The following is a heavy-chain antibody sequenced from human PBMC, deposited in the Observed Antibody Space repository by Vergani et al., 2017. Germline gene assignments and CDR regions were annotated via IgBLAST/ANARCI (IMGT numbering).Heavy chain of an antibody. V-gene: IGHV1-46*03. D-gene: IGHD3-9*01. CDR2: INPSGGHT. J-gene: IGHJ4*02. CDR3: ARGEYGILTGYRY. Sequence: QVQVVQSGAEVKKSGASVKVSCKTSGYTFSNYYMHWVRQAPGQGLECMGIINPSGGHTNYAQKFQGRVTMTRDTSTSTVYMELSSLRSEDPAIYYCARGEYGILTGYRYWGQGTLVTVSA. CDR1: GYTFSNYY.